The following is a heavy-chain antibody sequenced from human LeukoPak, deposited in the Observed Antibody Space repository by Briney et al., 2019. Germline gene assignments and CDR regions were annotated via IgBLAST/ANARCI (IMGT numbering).Heavy chain of an antibody. V-gene: IGHV4-61*02. J-gene: IGHJ4*02. CDR1: GGSIRSGSYY. CDR3: ARSRDRSCGRDSCYVDLQAT. D-gene: IGHD2-2*01. CDR2: TFIGESP. Sequence: SETLSPTCTVSGGSIRSGSYYWTWIRQPAGKGLEWIGRTFIGESPKYNASLESRVTISLDTSKNQFSLIVKSVTAADTAVYYCARSRDRSCGRDSCYVDLQATWGQGTLVTVSS.